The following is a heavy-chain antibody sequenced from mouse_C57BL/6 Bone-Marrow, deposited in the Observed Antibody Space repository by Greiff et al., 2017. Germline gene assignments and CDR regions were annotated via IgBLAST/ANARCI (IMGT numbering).Heavy chain of an antibody. CDR2: ISSGSSTI. CDR3: ARVPLAY. Sequence: EVKLMESGGGLVKPGGSLKLSCAASGFTFSDYGMHWVRQAPEKGLEWVAYISSGSSTIYYADTVKGRFTISRDNAKNTLFLQMTSLRSEDTAMYYCARVPLAYWGQGTLVTVSA. CDR1: GFTFSDYG. V-gene: IGHV5-17*01. J-gene: IGHJ3*01.